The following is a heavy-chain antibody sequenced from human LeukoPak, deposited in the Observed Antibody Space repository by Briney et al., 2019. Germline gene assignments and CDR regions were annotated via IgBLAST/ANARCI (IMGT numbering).Heavy chain of an antibody. J-gene: IGHJ4*02. D-gene: IGHD6-19*01. CDR2: IYYSGST. V-gene: IGHV4-39*01. Sequence: PSETLSLTCTVSGGSIKSSYYWGWIRQPPGKGLEWIGGIYYSGSTYYTPSLKSRVTISVDTSKDQFSLNLSSVTASDTAVYYCARSGYSTGWHTFNLVYWGQGTLVTVSS. CDR3: ARSGYSTGWHTFNLVY. CDR1: GGSIKSSYY.